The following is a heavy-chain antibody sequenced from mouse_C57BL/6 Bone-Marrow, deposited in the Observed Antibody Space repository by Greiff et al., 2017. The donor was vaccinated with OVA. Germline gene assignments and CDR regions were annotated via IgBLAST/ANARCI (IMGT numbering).Heavy chain of an antibody. J-gene: IGHJ3*01. V-gene: IGHV14-1*01. CDR3: TTRGFYGSSYGGFAY. D-gene: IGHD1-1*01. Sequence: VHVKQSGAELVRPGASVKLSCTASGFNIKDYYMHWVKQRPEQGLEWIGRIDPEDGDTEYAPKFQGKATMTADTSSNTAYLQLSSLTSEDTAVYYCTTRGFYGSSYGGFAYWGQGTLVTVSA. CDR2: IDPEDGDT. CDR1: GFNIKDYY.